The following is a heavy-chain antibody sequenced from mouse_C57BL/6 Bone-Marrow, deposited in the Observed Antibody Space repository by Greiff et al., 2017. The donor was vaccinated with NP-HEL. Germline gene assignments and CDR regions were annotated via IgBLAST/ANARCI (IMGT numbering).Heavy chain of an antibody. CDR2: IDPETGGT. CDR3: TRRGVITTAPYAMDY. CDR1: GYTFTDYE. J-gene: IGHJ4*01. D-gene: IGHD1-1*01. V-gene: IGHV1-15*01. Sequence: QVQLQQSGAELVRPGASVTLSCKASGYTFTDYEMHWVKQTPVHGLEWIGAIDPETGGTAYNQKFKGKAILTADKSSSTAYMELRSLTSEDSAVYYCTRRGVITTAPYAMDYWGQGTSVTVSS.